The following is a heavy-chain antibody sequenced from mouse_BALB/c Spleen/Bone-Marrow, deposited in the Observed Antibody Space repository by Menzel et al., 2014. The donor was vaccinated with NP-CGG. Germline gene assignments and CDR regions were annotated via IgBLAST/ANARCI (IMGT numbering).Heavy chain of an antibody. CDR2: ISDGGSYT. Sequence: EVHLVESGGGLVKPGGSLKLSCAASGFTFSDYYMYWVRQTPEKRLEWVATISDGGSYTYYPDSVKGRFTISRDNAKNNLYLQMSSLKSVDTAMYYCARGSSYFDYWGQGTTLTVSS. CDR3: ARGSSYFDY. V-gene: IGHV5-4*02. CDR1: GFTFSDYY. D-gene: IGHD1-1*01. J-gene: IGHJ2*01.